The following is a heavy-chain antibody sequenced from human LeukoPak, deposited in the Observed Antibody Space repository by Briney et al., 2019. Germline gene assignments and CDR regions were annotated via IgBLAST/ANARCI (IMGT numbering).Heavy chain of an antibody. J-gene: IGHJ5*02. CDR3: ARNTNDFWSGYYSNWFDP. CDR1: GGSISSGGYY. D-gene: IGHD3-3*01. V-gene: IGHV4-31*03. Sequence: SQTLSFTCTVSGGSISSGGYYWSWIRQHPGKGLEWIGYIYYSGSTYYNPSLKSRVTISVDTSKNQFSLKLSSVTAADTAVYYCARNTNDFWSGYYSNWFDPWGQGTLVTVSS. CDR2: IYYSGST.